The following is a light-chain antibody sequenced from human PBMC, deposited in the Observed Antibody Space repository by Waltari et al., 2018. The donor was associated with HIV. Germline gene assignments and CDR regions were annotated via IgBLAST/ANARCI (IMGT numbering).Light chain of an antibody. CDR1: SSDVGGYDY. J-gene: IGLJ2*01. CDR2: DVS. Sequence: QSALTQPASVSGSPGQSITISCTGTSSDVGGYDYVSWYQQHPGKAPKLMIFDVSNRPSVGSNRFSSSESGNTASLTISGLQAEHEADYYCSSYTSSSALDVVFGGGTKLTVL. CDR3: SSYTSSSALDVV. V-gene: IGLV2-14*03.